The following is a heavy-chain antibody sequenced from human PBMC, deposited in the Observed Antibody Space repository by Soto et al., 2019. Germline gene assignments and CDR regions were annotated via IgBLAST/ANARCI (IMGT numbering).Heavy chain of an antibody. CDR3: AKGHSSSHYYYYGMDV. D-gene: IGHD6-13*01. J-gene: IGHJ6*02. CDR2: ISYDGSNK. CDR1: GFTFSSYG. Sequence: QAGGSLRLSCAAYGFTFSSYGMHWVRQAPGKGLEWVAVISYDGSNKYYADSVKGRFTISRDNSKNTLYLQMNSLRAEDTAVYYCAKGHSSSHYYYYGMDVWGQGTTVTVSS. V-gene: IGHV3-30*18.